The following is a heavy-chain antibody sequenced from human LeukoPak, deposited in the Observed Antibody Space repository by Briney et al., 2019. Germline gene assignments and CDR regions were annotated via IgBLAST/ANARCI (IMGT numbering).Heavy chain of an antibody. V-gene: IGHV4-59*01. Sequence: SETLSLTCTVSGGSFSSYYWSWIRQPPGKGLEWIGYISYSGSTNYNPSLKSRVTISVDTSKNQVSLKPSSVIAADTAVYYCARDRGPYYDILTGPHAFDIWGQGTMVTVSS. D-gene: IGHD3-9*01. CDR3: ARDRGPYYDILTGPHAFDI. CDR2: ISYSGST. J-gene: IGHJ3*02. CDR1: GGSFSSYY.